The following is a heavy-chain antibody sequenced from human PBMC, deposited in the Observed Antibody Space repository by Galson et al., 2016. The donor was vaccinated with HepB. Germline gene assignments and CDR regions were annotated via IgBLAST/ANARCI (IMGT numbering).Heavy chain of an antibody. D-gene: IGHD6-19*01. V-gene: IGHV3-23*01. J-gene: IGHJ4*02. CDR3: ARETGGSGWYTIDY. CDR2: ISATSGRA. CDR1: GLTFSNYA. Sequence: SLRLSCAASGLTFSNYAMDWVRQAPGKGLEWVSAISATSGRAYFADSVKGRFTISKDNSKNTLYLQMSGLRAEDTAVYYCARETGGSGWYTIDYWGQGALVTVSS.